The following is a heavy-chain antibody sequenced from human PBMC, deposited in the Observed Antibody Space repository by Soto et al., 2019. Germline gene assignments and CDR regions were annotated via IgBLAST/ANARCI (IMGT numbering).Heavy chain of an antibody. CDR3: EKDGGADGYFGNWLDP. Sequence: QVHLVQSGAEVKKPGSSVNVSCKASGGTFSNYAITWVRQAPGQGLEWVGRIIPIFGTTNVAQKFQGRVTITADESTTTAYMELGGLRSDDTAVYYCEKDGGADGYFGNWLDPWGQGTLVTVSS. D-gene: IGHD5-12*01. J-gene: IGHJ5*02. CDR1: GGTFSNYA. V-gene: IGHV1-69*15. CDR2: IIPIFGTT.